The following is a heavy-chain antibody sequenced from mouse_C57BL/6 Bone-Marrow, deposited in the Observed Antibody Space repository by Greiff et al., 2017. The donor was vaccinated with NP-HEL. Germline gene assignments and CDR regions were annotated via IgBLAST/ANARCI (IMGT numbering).Heavy chain of an antibody. V-gene: IGHV1-81*01. CDR2: IYPRSGNT. CDR1: GYTFTSYG. Sequence: VQRVESGAELARPGASVKLSCKASGYTFTSYGISWVKQRTGQGLEWIGEIYPRSGNTYYNEKFKGKATLTADKSSSTAYMELRSLTSEDSAVYFCARELLPMDYWGQGTSVTVSS. D-gene: IGHD1-1*01. CDR3: ARELLPMDY. J-gene: IGHJ4*01.